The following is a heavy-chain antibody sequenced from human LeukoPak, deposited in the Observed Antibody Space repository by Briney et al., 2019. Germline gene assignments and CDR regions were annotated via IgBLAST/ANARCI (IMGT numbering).Heavy chain of an antibody. D-gene: IGHD3-9*01. CDR3: ARAGTPYYDILTGEGGYMDV. Sequence: SATLSLTCGVSGGSFSSTNWWTCIRQPPGKGLEWIVEAHHDGRTNFNPSLKSRLTISVDLSDNPVSLQLTSVTAADTAVYYCARAGTPYYDILTGEGGYMDVWGQGTTVTVSS. J-gene: IGHJ6*02. CDR2: AHHDGRT. V-gene: IGHV4-4*02. CDR1: GGSFSSTNW.